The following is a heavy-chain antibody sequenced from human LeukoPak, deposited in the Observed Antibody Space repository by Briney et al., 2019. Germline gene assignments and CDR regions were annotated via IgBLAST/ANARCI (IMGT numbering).Heavy chain of an antibody. Sequence: PGGSLRLSCAASGFTFSSYWMHWVRQAPGKGLVWVSRTNSDGSSTSYADSVKGRFTISRDNAKNTLYLQMNSLRAEDTAVYYCAREHDYSNHFDYWGQGTLVTVSS. CDR2: TNSDGSST. V-gene: IGHV3-74*01. CDR3: AREHDYSNHFDY. J-gene: IGHJ4*02. CDR1: GFTFSSYW. D-gene: IGHD4-11*01.